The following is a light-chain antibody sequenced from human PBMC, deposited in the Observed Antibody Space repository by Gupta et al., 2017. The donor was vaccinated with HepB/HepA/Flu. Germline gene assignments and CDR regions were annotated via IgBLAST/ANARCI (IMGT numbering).Light chain of an antibody. V-gene: IGKV3-15*01. CDR2: GAS. J-gene: IGKJ2*01. CDR1: QSVSSN. Sequence: EIVMTPSPSTLSVSPGESATLSCRARQSVSSNLAGYQQKPGQSPRILIYGASTRATGIPARISGSGSGTEFTLTISSLQSEDFSVYYCQQYNNSSPYNFGQGTXLEIK. CDR3: QQYNNSSPYN.